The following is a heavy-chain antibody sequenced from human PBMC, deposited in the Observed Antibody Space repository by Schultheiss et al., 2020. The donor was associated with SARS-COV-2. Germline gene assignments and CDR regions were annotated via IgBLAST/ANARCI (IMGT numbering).Heavy chain of an antibody. Sequence: SETLSLTCAVSGYSISSSNWWGWIRQPPGKGLEWIGYIYYTGSIYYNPSLKSRVTMSVDTSKNQFSLKLSSVTAVDTAVYYCARTHSSWSGDGMDVWGQGTTVTVS. D-gene: IGHD6-13*01. CDR1: GYSISSSNW. J-gene: IGHJ6*02. V-gene: IGHV4-28*05. CDR3: ARTHSSWSGDGMDV. CDR2: IYYTGSI.